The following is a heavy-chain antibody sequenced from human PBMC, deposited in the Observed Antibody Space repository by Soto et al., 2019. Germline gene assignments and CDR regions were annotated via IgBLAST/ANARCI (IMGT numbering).Heavy chain of an antibody. J-gene: IGHJ6*02. Sequence: EVQLLESGGGLVQPGGSLRLSCAASGFTFSSYVINWVRLAPGKGLEWVSSISGSGSNTYYADSVKGRFTISRDNSNDPLYLQMNSLRAEDTALYYCAHPYYSGSSYYGIDVWGRGTTVTVSS. CDR3: AHPYYSGSSYYGIDV. D-gene: IGHD3-10*01. V-gene: IGHV3-23*01. CDR1: GFTFSSYV. CDR2: ISGSGSNT.